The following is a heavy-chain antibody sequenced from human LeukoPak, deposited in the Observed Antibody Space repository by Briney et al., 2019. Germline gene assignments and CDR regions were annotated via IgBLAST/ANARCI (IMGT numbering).Heavy chain of an antibody. CDR2: ISSSSSTI. D-gene: IGHD2-2*01. J-gene: IGHJ3*02. CDR3: ATEVGTPAIRSAFEI. V-gene: IGHV3-48*01. Sequence: GGSLRLSCAASGFTFSSYSMNWVRQAPGKGLEWVSYISSSSSTIYYADSVKGRFTISRDNAKNSLHLQMNSLRAEDTAVYYCATEVGTPAIRSAFEIWGQGTMVTVSS. CDR1: GFTFSSYS.